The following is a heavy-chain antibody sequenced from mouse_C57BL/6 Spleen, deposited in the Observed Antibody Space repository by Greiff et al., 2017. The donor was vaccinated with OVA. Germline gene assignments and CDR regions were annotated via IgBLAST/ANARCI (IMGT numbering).Heavy chain of an antibody. Sequence: VQLQQSGAELVRPGASVKLSCKASGYTFTDYYINWVKQRPGQGLEWIARIYPGSGNTYYNEKFKGKATLTAENSSSTAYMQLSSLTSEDSAVYFCASPYDYDPAWFAYWGQGTLVTVSA. D-gene: IGHD2-4*01. CDR2: IYPGSGNT. J-gene: IGHJ3*01. CDR1: GYTFTDYY. V-gene: IGHV1-76*01. CDR3: ASPYDYDPAWFAY.